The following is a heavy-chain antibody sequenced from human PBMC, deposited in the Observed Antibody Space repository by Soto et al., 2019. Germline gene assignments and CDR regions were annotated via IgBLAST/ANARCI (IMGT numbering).Heavy chain of an antibody. V-gene: IGHV3-30*18. J-gene: IGHJ4*02. D-gene: IGHD2-15*01. CDR3: AKDVPCGGGSCSWSEGFDY. CDR2: ISYEGSHT. CDR1: GFIFSSYG. Sequence: QVQLVESGGGVVQPGRSLRLSCAASGFIFSSYGMHWVRQAPGKGLEGVAVISYEGSHTYYADSVKGRFTITRDNSKNTLYRKMNSLRPEDTAVYYCAKDVPCGGGSCSWSEGFDYWGQGTLLTVSS.